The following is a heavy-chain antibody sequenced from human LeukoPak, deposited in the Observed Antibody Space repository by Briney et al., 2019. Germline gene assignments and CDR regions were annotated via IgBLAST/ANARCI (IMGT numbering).Heavy chain of an antibody. D-gene: IGHD6-19*01. CDR3: ARVTAVAGTSVGVDA. CDR2: INSDASVT. J-gene: IGHJ4*02. CDR1: GFTFSNYW. V-gene: IGHV3-74*01. Sequence: GGPLRLSCAASGFTFSNYWMHWVRQTPGKGLVWVSRINSDASVTTYADSVKGRFTISRDNAKNTLYLQMNSLRAEDTAVYYCARVTAVAGTSVGVDAWGQGILVTVS.